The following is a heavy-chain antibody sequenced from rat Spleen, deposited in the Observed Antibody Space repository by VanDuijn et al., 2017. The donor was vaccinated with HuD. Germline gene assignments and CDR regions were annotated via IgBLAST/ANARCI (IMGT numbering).Heavy chain of an antibody. V-gene: IGHV5-19*01. J-gene: IGHJ2*01. D-gene: IGHD1-7*01. CDR3: AVAGYGY. CDR2: ISPSGGST. CDR1: GFTFSNYG. Sequence: EVQLVESGGGLVQPGGSLKVSCAASGFTFSNYGTHWIRQAPTKGLEWVASISPSGGSTYYPDSVKGRFTISRDNAENRVYLQMNSLKSEDTATYYCAVAGYGYWGQGVMVTVSS.